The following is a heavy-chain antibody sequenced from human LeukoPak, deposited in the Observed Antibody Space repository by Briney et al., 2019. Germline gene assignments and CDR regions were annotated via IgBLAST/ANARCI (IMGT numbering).Heavy chain of an antibody. J-gene: IGHJ4*02. D-gene: IGHD5-18*01. Sequence: ASVKVSCKASGYTFTDYYMQWVRQAPGQGLEWMGWINPNSGDIYYAQKFQGRVTMTRDTSISTAYMELSRLTSDGTALYYCARDRSRGYTYAYDYWGQGTLVTVSS. CDR2: INPNSGDI. V-gene: IGHV1-2*02. CDR1: GYTFTDYY. CDR3: ARDRSRGYTYAYDY.